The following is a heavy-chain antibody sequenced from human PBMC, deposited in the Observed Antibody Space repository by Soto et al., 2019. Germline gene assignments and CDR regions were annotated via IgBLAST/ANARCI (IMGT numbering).Heavy chain of an antibody. CDR2: INHSGST. V-gene: IGHV4-34*01. Sequence: QVQLQQWGAGLLKPSETLSLTCAVYGGSFSGYYWTWIRQPPGTGREWIGKINHSGSTNYNPSLKSRVTISVDTSKNQFSLKLTSVNAADTAVYYCARDKITGLFDYWGQGTMVRVSS. D-gene: IGHD2-8*02. CDR3: ARDKITGLFDY. J-gene: IGHJ4*02. CDR1: GGSFSGYY.